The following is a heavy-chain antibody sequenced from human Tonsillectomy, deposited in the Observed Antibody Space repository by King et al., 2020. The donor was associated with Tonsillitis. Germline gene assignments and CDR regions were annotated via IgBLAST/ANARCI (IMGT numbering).Heavy chain of an antibody. Sequence: VQLVESGGGLVQPGGSLRLSCVASGFSFTTYTMNWVRQAPGKGLEWVSHISSSSSIISYADSVKGRFTISRDNAKNSLYLQMNSLRAEDTAVYYCVKGLDNWGQGTLVTVSP. CDR2: ISSSSSII. CDR3: VKGLDN. J-gene: IGHJ4*02. V-gene: IGHV3-48*01. CDR1: GFSFTTYT.